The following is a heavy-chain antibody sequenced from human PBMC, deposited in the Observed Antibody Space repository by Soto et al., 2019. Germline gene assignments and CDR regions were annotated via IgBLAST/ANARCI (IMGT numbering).Heavy chain of an antibody. V-gene: IGHV4-31*03. J-gene: IGHJ5*02. Sequence: SETLSLTCRVSGGSITSGAYYSNWIRQHPGKGLQWIGYIYYGGITYYHPSLSNRITLSVDTSKNQCSLKLSSATAADAAMYYCARGIWVRGIIGFNWFDPWGQGTLVTVSS. CDR3: ARGIWVRGIIGFNWFDP. D-gene: IGHD3-10*01. CDR2: IYYGGIT. CDR1: GGSITSGAYY.